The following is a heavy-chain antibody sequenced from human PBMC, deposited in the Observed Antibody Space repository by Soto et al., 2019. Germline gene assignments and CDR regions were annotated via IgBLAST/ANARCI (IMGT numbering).Heavy chain of an antibody. CDR3: ARLRYSYGPRWWYFDL. CDR1: CGSISSYY. CDR2: IYYSGST. Sequence: XETLSVPCTVSCGSISSYYWSWIRQPPGKGLEWIGYIYYSGSTNYNPSLKSRVTISVDTSKNQFSLKLSSVTAADTAVYYCARLRYSYGPRWWYFDLWGRGTLVTVSS. D-gene: IGHD5-18*01. V-gene: IGHV4-59*01. J-gene: IGHJ2*01.